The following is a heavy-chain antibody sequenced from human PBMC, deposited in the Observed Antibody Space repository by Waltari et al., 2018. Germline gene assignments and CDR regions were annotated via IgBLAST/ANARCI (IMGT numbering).Heavy chain of an antibody. V-gene: IGHV4-34*01. J-gene: IGHJ5*02. CDR3: ARGLRFLEWLGWFDP. CDR1: GGSFSGYY. D-gene: IGHD3-3*01. Sequence: QVQLQQWGAGLLKPSETLSLTCAVYGGSFSGYYWSWIRQPPGKGLEWIGEINHIGSTNYNPSLKSRVTISVDTSKNQFSLKLSSVTAADTAVYYCARGLRFLEWLGWFDPWGQGTLVTVSS. CDR2: INHIGST.